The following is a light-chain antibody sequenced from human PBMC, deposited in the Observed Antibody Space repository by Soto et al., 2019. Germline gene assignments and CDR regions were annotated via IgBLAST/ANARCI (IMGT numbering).Light chain of an antibody. V-gene: IGLV2-23*02. CDR2: EVS. CDR3: CSYAGSSSYV. Sequence: QSALTQPASVSGSPGQSITISCTGTSSDVGSYNLVSWYQQHPGKAPKLMIYEVSKRPSGVSNRFSGSKSGNTASLTISGLQAEDEADYYCCSYAGSSSYVFVPGTKLTVL. CDR1: SSDVGSYNL. J-gene: IGLJ1*01.